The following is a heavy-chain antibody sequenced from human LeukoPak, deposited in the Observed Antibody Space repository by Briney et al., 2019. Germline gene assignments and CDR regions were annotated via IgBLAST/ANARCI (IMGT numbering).Heavy chain of an antibody. CDR2: ISYDGSNK. CDR3: ARSAEFDY. CDR1: RFTFSSYA. Sequence: PGGSLRLSCAASRFTFSSYAMHWVRQAPGKGLEWVAVISYDGSNKYYADSVKGRFTISRDNSKNTLYPQMNSLRAEDTAVSYCARSAEFDYWGQGTLVTVSS. V-gene: IGHV3-30-3*01. J-gene: IGHJ4*02.